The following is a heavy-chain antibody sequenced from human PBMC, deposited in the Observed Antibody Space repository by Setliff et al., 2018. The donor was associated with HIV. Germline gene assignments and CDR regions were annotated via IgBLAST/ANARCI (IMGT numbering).Heavy chain of an antibody. CDR1: GYSFRAYG. J-gene: IGHJ6*02. Sequence: GGSLRLSCAVSGYSFRAYGMHWVRQVPCKGLEWVAVISSDGSNIYYVDSVKGRFTISRDNSNTTLYLQMNSLRPEDKAAYYCARDQIRAVFGVVIPYFYYGMGVWGQGTTVTVSS. CDR2: ISSDGSNI. CDR3: ARDQIRAVFGVVIPYFYYGMGV. D-gene: IGHD3-3*01. V-gene: IGHV3-30*03.